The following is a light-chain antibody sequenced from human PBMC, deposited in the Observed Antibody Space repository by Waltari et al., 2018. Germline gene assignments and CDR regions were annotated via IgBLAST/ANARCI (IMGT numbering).Light chain of an antibody. CDR3: QQRSNWPYT. J-gene: IGKJ2*01. CDR1: QTVRSY. Sequence: EIVLTQSPATLSLSPGERATLSCRASQTVRSYLAWYQQKPGQAPRLLIFDASSRPPGIPAKFSGSGSGTDFTLTVSNLEPEDFAVYYCQQRSNWPYTFGQGTRVEIK. V-gene: IGKV3-11*01. CDR2: DAS.